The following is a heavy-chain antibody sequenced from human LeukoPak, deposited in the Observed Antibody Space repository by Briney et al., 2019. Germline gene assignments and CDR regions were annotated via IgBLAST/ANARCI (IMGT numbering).Heavy chain of an antibody. CDR1: GGSFSGYY. J-gene: IGHJ6*03. V-gene: IGHV4-34*01. D-gene: IGHD6-19*01. CDR2: INHSGST. Sequence: PSETLSLTCAVYGGSFSGYYWSWIRQPPGKGLEWIGEINHSGSTNYNPSLKSRVTISVDTSKNQFSLKLSPVTAADTAVYYCARGMTYSSGWYLYYYYMDVWGKGTTVTVSS. CDR3: ARGMTYSSGWYLYYYYMDV.